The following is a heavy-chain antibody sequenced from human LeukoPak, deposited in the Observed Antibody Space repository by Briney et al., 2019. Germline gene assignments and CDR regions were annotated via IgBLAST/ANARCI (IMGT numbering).Heavy chain of an antibody. J-gene: IGHJ4*02. CDR1: GGPISSSSYY. D-gene: IGHD3-10*01. CDR2: IYYSGST. Sequence: KSSETLSLTCTVSGGPISSSSYYWGWIRQPPGKGLEWIGSIYYSGSTYYNPSLKSRVTISVDTSKNQFSLKLSSVTAADTAVYYCARLGGSGSLIPHTLDYWGQGTLVTVSS. V-gene: IGHV4-39*01. CDR3: ARLGGSGSLIPHTLDY.